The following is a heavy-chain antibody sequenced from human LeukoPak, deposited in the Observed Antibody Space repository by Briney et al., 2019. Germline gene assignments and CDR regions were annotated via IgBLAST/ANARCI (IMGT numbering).Heavy chain of an antibody. J-gene: IGHJ6*03. CDR3: ARDTGGGYYYYYMDV. Sequence: ASVKVSCKASGGTFSSYAISWVRQAPGQGLEWMGGIIPIFGTANYAQKFQGRVTITADESTSTAYMELSSLRSEDTAVYYCARDTGGGYYYYYMDVWGKGTTVTDSS. V-gene: IGHV1-69*13. CDR2: IIPIFGTA. D-gene: IGHD4-23*01. CDR1: GGTFSSYA.